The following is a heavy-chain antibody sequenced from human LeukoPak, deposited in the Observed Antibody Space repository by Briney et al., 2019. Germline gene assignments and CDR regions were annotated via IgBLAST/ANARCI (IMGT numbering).Heavy chain of an antibody. CDR2: IKQDGSEK. CDR1: GFTFSSYW. J-gene: IGHJ6*03. V-gene: IGHV3-7*01. D-gene: IGHD4-11*01. CDR3: ARENYSNFYYYYYYMDV. Sequence: GGSLRLSCAASGFTFSSYWMSWVRQAPGKGLERVANIKQDGSEKYYVDSVKGRFTISRDNAKNSPYLQMNSLRAEDTAVYYCARENYSNFYYYYYYMDVWGKGTTVTVSS.